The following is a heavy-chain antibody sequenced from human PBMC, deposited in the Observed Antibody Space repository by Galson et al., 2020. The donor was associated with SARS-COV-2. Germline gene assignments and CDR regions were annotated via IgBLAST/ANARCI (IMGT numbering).Heavy chain of an antibody. V-gene: IGHV3-73*01. CDR3: VGGGAWFDP. J-gene: IGHJ5*02. D-gene: IGHD1-26*01. Sequence: GGSLRLSCAASGFTFSGSAMNWVRQASGKGLEWVARMRSEANDYATTYSESVKGRFTVSRDDSNNMAFLQMNSLKIEDTAVYYCVGGGAWFDPWGQGTLVTVSS. CDR2: MRSEANDYAT. CDR1: GFTFSGSA.